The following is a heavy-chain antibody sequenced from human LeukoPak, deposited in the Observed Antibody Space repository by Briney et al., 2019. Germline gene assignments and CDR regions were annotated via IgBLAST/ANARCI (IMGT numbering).Heavy chain of an antibody. D-gene: IGHD3-22*01. CDR3: ARRGGYYDSSGYLTAQNWFDP. J-gene: IGHJ5*02. CDR1: GFTFSSYW. Sequence: GGSLRLSCAAYGFTFSSYWMSWVRQAPGKGLEWVANIKQDGSEKYYVDSVKGRFTISRDNAKNSLYLQMNSLRAEDTAVYYCARRGGYYDSSGYLTAQNWFDPWGQGTLVTVSS. CDR2: IKQDGSEK. V-gene: IGHV3-7*01.